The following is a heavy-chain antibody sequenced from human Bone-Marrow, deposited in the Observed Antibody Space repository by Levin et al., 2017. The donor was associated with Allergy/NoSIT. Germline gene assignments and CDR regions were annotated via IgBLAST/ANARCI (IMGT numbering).Heavy chain of an antibody. V-gene: IGHV3-21*01. CDR1: GFTFSRYT. Sequence: SCRASGFTFSRYTMNWVRQAPGKGLEWVSSITSSSSYIYYADSLKGRVTISRDNARNSVYLQINSLRAEDTAVYYCAREPVVLDYYYGMDVWGQGTTVAVSS. D-gene: IGHD2-15*01. CDR2: ITSSSSYI. J-gene: IGHJ6*02. CDR3: AREPVVLDYYYGMDV.